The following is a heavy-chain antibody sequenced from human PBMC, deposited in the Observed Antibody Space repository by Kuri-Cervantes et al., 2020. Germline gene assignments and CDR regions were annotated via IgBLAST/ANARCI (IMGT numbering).Heavy chain of an antibody. CDR1: GGSISSYY. D-gene: IGHD1-7*01. CDR2: IYTSGST. J-gene: IGHJ4*02. Sequence: GSLRLSCTVSGGSISSYYWSWIRQPAGKGLEWIGRIYTSGSTNYNPSLKSRVTMSVDTSKNQFSLKLSSVTAADTAVYYYARDRDNWNSGFDYWGQGTLVTVSS. V-gene: IGHV4-4*07. CDR3: ARDRDNWNSGFDY.